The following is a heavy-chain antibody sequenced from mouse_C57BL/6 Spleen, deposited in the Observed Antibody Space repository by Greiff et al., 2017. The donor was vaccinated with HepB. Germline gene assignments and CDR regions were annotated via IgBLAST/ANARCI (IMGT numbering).Heavy chain of an antibody. CDR1: GYTFTDYY. D-gene: IGHD1-1*01. J-gene: IGHJ2*01. CDR3: ARWGGSSSYFDY. V-gene: IGHV1-76*01. Sequence: QVQLQQSGAELVRPGASVKLSCKASGYTFTDYYINWVKQRPGQGLEWIARIYPGSGNTYYNEKFKGKATLTAEKSSSTAYMQLSSLTSEDSAVYFCARWGGSSSYFDYWGQGTTLTVSS. CDR2: IYPGSGNT.